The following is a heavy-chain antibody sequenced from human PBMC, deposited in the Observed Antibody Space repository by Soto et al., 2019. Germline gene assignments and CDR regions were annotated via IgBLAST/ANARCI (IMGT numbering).Heavy chain of an antibody. CDR3: ARDRDTYGHGFFDY. CDR2: ISSSSSYT. Sequence: LRLSCAASGFTFSDFYMTWIRQAPGKGLEWVSHISSSSSYTNYADSVKGRFTVSRDNDNNSLYLEMNNLRAEDTAVYFCARDRDTYGHGFFDYWGQGTLVTVSS. D-gene: IGHD3-10*01. CDR1: GFTFSDFY. J-gene: IGHJ4*02. V-gene: IGHV3-11*05.